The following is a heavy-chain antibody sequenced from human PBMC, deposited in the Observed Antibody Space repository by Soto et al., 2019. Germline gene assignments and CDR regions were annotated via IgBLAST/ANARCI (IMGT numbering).Heavy chain of an antibody. CDR2: IYHGGTT. V-gene: IGHV4-38-2*02. Sequence: PSATLSLTCTVSGSSISSGSYWAWIRQPPGKGPEWIASIYHGGTTLYNPSLKSRITISVDTSNNQFSLKLTSVTAADTAVYYCARVHVMVVAGSTFDYWGHGTLVTVSS. CDR3: ARVHVMVVAGSTFDY. J-gene: IGHJ4*01. CDR1: GSSISSGSY. D-gene: IGHD6-19*01.